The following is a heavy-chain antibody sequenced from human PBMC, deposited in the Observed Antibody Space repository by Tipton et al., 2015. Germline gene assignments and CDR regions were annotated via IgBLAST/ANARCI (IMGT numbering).Heavy chain of an antibody. CDR2: IYYSGST. CDR1: GDSIISGTYY. Sequence: LSLTCTVSGDSIISGTYYWGWIRQPPGKGLEWIGTIYYSGSTYYNPSLKSRVTISVDTSKNQFSVRLNSVTAADTAIYYCARRGQYCTNGVCYRNWFDPWGQGTLVTVSS. J-gene: IGHJ5*02. CDR3: ARRGQYCTNGVCYRNWFDP. D-gene: IGHD2-8*01. V-gene: IGHV4-39*01.